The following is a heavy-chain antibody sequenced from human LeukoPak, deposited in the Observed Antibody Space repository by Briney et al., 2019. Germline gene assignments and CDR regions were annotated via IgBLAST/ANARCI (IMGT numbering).Heavy chain of an antibody. CDR2: IHHSGST. CDR3: ARSRGWLQSHPLGY. V-gene: IGHV4-34*01. CDR1: GGPFSGYY. D-gene: IGHD5-24*01. Sequence: NSSETLSLTCAVYGGPFSGYYWSWIRQPPGKGLECIGEIHHSGSTNYNPSLKSRVTLSVDTSKNQFSLKLSSVTAADTAVYYCARSRGWLQSHPLGYWGQGTLVTVSS. J-gene: IGHJ4*02.